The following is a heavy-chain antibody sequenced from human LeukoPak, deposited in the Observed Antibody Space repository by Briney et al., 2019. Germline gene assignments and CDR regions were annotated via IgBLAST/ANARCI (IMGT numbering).Heavy chain of an antibody. J-gene: IGHJ1*01. D-gene: IGHD1-26*01. CDR1: GFSFNSYS. Sequence: GGSLRLSCAASGFSFNSYSMYWVRQAPGKGLEWVSSISSSSSHMFYADSVKGRFSISRDIANNSLYLQMNSLRAEDTAVYYCVRDSGSSYGYYFLHWGQGTLVTVSS. CDR3: VRDSGSSYGYYFLH. V-gene: IGHV3-21*01. CDR2: ISSSSSHM.